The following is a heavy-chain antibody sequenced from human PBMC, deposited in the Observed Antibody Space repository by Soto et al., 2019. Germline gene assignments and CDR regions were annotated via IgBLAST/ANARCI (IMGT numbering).Heavy chain of an antibody. D-gene: IGHD3-22*01. CDR3: ARSNRYDDSSRSMAV. CDR1: GFSLSNGRMG. Sequence: QVTLKESGPVLVKPTETLTLTCTVSGFSLSNGRMGVSWIRQPPGKALEWLAHIFSNDEKSYSTSLKSRLTISKDTSKSQVLLTMTNMDPVYTATYYCARSNRYDDSSRSMAVGGRGTTVTVSS. J-gene: IGHJ6*02. CDR2: IFSNDEK. V-gene: IGHV2-26*01.